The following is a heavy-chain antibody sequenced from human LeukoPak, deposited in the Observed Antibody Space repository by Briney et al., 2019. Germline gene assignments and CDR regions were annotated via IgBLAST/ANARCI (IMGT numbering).Heavy chain of an antibody. CDR3: ARVNGDDFWSGYWYYYGMDV. CDR2: IYYSGST. D-gene: IGHD3-3*01. V-gene: IGHV4-59*01. CDR1: GGSISSYY. J-gene: IGHJ6*02. Sequence: SETLSLTCTVSGGSISSYYWSWIRQPPGKGLEWIWYIYYSGSTNYNPSLKSRVTISVDTSKNQFSLKLSSVTAADTAVYYCARVNGDDFWSGYWYYYGMDVWGQGTTVTVSS.